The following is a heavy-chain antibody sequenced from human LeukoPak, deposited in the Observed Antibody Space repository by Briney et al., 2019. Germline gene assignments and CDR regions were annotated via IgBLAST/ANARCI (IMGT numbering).Heavy chain of an antibody. V-gene: IGHV4-59*08. D-gene: IGHD2-2*02. CDR1: GGSISSYY. Sequence: SETLSLTCTVSGGSISSYYWSWIRQPPGKGLEWIGYIYYSGSTNYNPSLKSRVTISVDTSKNQFSLKLSSVTAADTAVYYCARSNNGGYCSSTSCYTSYYYYGMDVWGQGTTVTVSS. CDR3: ARSNNGGYCSSTSCYTSYYYYGMDV. CDR2: IYYSGST. J-gene: IGHJ6*02.